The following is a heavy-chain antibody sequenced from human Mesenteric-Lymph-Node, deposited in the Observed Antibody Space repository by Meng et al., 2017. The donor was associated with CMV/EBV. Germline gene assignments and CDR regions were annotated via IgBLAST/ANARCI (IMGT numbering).Heavy chain of an antibody. Sequence: SEYRFTSYWIGWVRQMPGKGLEWMGMIYPGDSDTRYSPSFQGQVTISADRSTSTAFLQWRSLKASDSAMYYCARHRHYSSGWYEGLDYWGQGTLVTVSS. CDR3: ARHRHYSSGWYEGLDY. J-gene: IGHJ4*02. CDR2: IYPGDSDT. D-gene: IGHD6-19*01. CDR1: EYRFTSYW. V-gene: IGHV5-51*01.